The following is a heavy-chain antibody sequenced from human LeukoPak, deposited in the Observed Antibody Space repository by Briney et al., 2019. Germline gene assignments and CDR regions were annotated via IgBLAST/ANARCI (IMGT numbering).Heavy chain of an antibody. D-gene: IGHD3-22*01. CDR3: ARDLGYYYDSSGYYRFDY. J-gene: IGHJ4*02. Sequence: ASVKVSCKASGYTFTGYYMHWVRQAPGQGLEWMGWINPNSGGTNYAQKFQGRVTMTRDTSISTAYMELRSLRSDDTAVYYCARDLGYYYDSSGYYRFDYWGQGTLVTVSS. V-gene: IGHV1-2*02. CDR2: INPNSGGT. CDR1: GYTFTGYY.